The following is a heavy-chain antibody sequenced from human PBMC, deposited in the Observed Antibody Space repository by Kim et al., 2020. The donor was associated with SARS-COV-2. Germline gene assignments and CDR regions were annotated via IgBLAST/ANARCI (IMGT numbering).Heavy chain of an antibody. J-gene: IGHJ6*03. CDR3: ARVHTAMDYYYYYYYMDV. CDR2: ISSSGSTI. V-gene: IGHV3-11*01. CDR1: GFTFSDYY. Sequence: GGSLRLSCAASGFTFSDYYMSWIRQAPGKGLEWVSYISSSGSTIYYADSVKGRFTISRDNAKNSLYLQMNSLRAEDTAVYYCARVHTAMDYYYYYYYMDVWGKGTTVTVSS. D-gene: IGHD5-18*01.